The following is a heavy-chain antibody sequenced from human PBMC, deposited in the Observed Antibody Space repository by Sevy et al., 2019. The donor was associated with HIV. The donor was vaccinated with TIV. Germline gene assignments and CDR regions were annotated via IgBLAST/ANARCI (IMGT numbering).Heavy chain of an antibody. D-gene: IGHD6-13*01. V-gene: IGHV3-72*01. Sequence: SLRLSCAASGFTFSDHYMEWVRQAPGKGLEWVGRIRNKADSYTTEYAASVKGRFTISRDDSKNSLYLLMKSLKTEDTAVYYCATHAGIAAAGRVFDYWGQGTLVTVSS. CDR3: ATHAGIAAAGRVFDY. CDR2: IRNKADSYTT. J-gene: IGHJ4*02. CDR1: GFTFSDHY.